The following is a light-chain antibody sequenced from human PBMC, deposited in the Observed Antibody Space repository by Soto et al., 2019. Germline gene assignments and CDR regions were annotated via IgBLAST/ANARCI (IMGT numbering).Light chain of an antibody. CDR3: CSYAGSSTPVV. CDR1: SSDVGSYNL. CDR2: EGS. J-gene: IGLJ2*01. V-gene: IGLV2-23*01. Sequence: QSALTQPASVSGSPGPSITISCTGTSSDVGSYNLVSWYQQHPGKAPKLMIYEGSKRPSGVSNRFSGSKSGNTASLTISGLQAEDEADYDCCSYAGSSTPVVFGGGTKLTVL.